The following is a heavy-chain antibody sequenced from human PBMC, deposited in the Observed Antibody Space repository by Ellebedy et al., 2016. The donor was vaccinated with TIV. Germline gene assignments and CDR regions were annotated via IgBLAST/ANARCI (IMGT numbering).Heavy chain of an antibody. CDR1: RGTSSSYA. J-gene: IGHJ3*02. D-gene: IGHD2-15*01. V-gene: IGHV1-69*13. Sequence: AASVTVSCKPSRGTSSSYAIIWVRQAPGQGLEWMGGIIPILRTVKYAQRFQGRVTITADESTSTVYMELNNLRSEDTAVYYCARVLYPDAVVLVPASENDTFHIWGQGTLVTVSS. CDR2: IIPILRTV. CDR3: ARVLYPDAVVLVPASENDTFHI.